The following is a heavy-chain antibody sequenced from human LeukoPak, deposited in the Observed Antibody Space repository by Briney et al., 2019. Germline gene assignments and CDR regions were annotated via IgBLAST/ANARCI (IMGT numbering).Heavy chain of an antibody. Sequence: GGSLRLSCAASGFTFSSYWMSWVRQAPGKGLERVANIKQDGSEKYYVDSVKGRFTISRDNAKNSLYLQMNSLRAEDTAVYYCARDSKGGDSSGYYPIDYWGQGALVTVSS. CDR3: ARDSKGGDSSGYYPIDY. J-gene: IGHJ4*02. CDR1: GFTFSSYW. D-gene: IGHD3-22*01. V-gene: IGHV3-7*01. CDR2: IKQDGSEK.